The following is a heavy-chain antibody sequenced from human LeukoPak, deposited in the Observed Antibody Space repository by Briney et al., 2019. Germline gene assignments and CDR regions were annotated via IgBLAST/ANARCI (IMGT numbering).Heavy chain of an antibody. CDR1: GFTFSDYY. CDR3: ASRGWYTHFQH. Sequence: GGSLRLSCAASGFTFSDYYMSWTRQAPGKGLEWVSYISSSSSYTNYADSVKGRFTISRDNAKNSLYLQMNSLRAEDTAVYYCASRGWYTHFQHWGQGTLVTVSS. V-gene: IGHV3-11*03. CDR2: ISSSSSYT. J-gene: IGHJ1*01. D-gene: IGHD6-19*01.